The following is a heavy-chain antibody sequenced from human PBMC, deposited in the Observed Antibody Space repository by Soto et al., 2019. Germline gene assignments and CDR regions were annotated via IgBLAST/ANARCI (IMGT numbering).Heavy chain of an antibody. D-gene: IGHD3-16*01. CDR3: SRDKGERVAYGMDV. V-gene: IGHV3-48*03. CDR1: GFTVSNSE. J-gene: IGHJ6*02. CDR2: INEDGTT. Sequence: GGSLRLSCTASGFTVSNSEMNWVRQAPGKGLEWVSYINEDGTTFYADSVKGRFTISRDSAENSLFLQMNSLRGDDTAVYYCSRDKGERVAYGMDVWGQGTTVTVSS.